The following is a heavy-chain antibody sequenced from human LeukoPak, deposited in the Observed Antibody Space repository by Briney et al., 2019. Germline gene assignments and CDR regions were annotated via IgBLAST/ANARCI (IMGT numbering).Heavy chain of an antibody. V-gene: IGHV3-23*01. J-gene: IGHJ4*02. Sequence: GGSLRLSCAASGLSFSSHAMCWVRQAPGKGLEWVSSIDISGGSTYYADSVQGRFTISRDNSKNTLYLQMNSLRAEDTAVYYCARVQLPGYSYGYVDYWGQGTLVTVSS. CDR1: GLSFSSHA. D-gene: IGHD5-18*01. CDR2: IDISGGST. CDR3: ARVQLPGYSYGYVDY.